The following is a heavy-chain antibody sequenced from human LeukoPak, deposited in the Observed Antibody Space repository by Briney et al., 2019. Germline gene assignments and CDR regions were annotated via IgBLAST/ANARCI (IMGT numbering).Heavy chain of an antibody. CDR2: IIPIFGTA. Sequence: SVKLSCKASGGTFSSYAISWVRQAPGQGLEWMGGIIPIFGTANYAQKFQGRVTITTDKSTSTAYMELSSLRSEDTAVYYCARGLVDFGVSEGFYYYGMDVWGKGTTVSVSS. D-gene: IGHD4-17*01. CDR3: ARGLVDFGVSEGFYYYGMDV. V-gene: IGHV1-69*05. J-gene: IGHJ6*04. CDR1: GGTFSSYA.